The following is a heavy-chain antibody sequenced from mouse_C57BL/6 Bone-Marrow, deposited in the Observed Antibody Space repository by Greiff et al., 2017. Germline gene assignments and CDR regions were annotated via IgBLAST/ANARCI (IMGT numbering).Heavy chain of an antibody. V-gene: IGHV14-4*01. CDR3: TTRTTVVPLAY. J-gene: IGHJ3*01. CDR1: GFNIKDDY. Sequence: EVQLQQSGAELVRPGASVKLSCTASGFNIKDDYMHWVKQRPEQGLEWIGWIDPETGDTEYASKFQGKATITADTSSNTAYLQLSSLTSEDTAVYYCTTRTTVVPLAYWGQGTLVTVSA. CDR2: IDPETGDT. D-gene: IGHD1-1*01.